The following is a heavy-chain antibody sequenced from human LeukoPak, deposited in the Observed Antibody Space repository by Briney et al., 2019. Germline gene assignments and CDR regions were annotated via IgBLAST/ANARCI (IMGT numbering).Heavy chain of an antibody. V-gene: IGHV4-39*01. Sequence: SETLSLTCTVSGGSISSSNYYWGWIRQPPGKGLEGIGTIYYSATSYYSGTSYFNPSLKSRVTISVDTPKNQFSLKLSSVTAADTALYYCARQEGSTWEYNCFDPWGQGTLVTVSS. CDR2: IYYSATSYYSGTS. CDR3: ARQEGSTWEYNCFDP. CDR1: GGSISSSNYY. J-gene: IGHJ5*02. D-gene: IGHD6-13*01.